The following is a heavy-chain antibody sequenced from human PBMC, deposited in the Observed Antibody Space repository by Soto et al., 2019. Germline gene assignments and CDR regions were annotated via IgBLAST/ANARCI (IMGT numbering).Heavy chain of an antibody. CDR2: MNPNGGNT. CDR3: ARPRYLRRRSVGAYFDY. CDR1: GYTFTSYD. D-gene: IGHD1-26*01. V-gene: IGHV1-8*01. Sequence: ASVKVSCKASGYTFTSYDINWVRQATVQVLEWMGCMNPNGGNTGYAQKFQGRVTMTRNTSISTAYMELSSLRSEETAVYYCARPRYLRRRSVGAYFDYWGNGSRVTVSA. J-gene: IGHJ4*01.